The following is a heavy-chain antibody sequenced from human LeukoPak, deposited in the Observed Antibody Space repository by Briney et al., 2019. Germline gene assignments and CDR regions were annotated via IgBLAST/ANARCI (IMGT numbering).Heavy chain of an antibody. D-gene: IGHD6-13*01. CDR3: ARVLDSSSWTDY. V-gene: IGHV1-2*02. Sequence: ASVKVSCKASGYTFTGYYMHWVRQAPGQGLEWMGWINPNSGGTNYAQKFQGRVTMTRDTSISTACMELSRLRSDDTAVYYCARVLDSSSWTDYWGQGTLVTVSS. CDR1: GYTFTGYY. J-gene: IGHJ4*02. CDR2: INPNSGGT.